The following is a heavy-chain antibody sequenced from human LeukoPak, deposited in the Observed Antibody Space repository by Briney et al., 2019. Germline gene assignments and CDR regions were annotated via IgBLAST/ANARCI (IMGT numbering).Heavy chain of an antibody. D-gene: IGHD1-26*01. CDR2: INPGGGST. J-gene: IGHJ4*02. V-gene: IGHV1-46*01. Sequence: GASVKVSCKASGYTFTSYYMHWVRQAPGQGLEWMGIINPGGGSTSCAQKFQGRVTMTRDTSTSTVYMELSSLRSEDTAVYYCALEPGSYPSAYFDYWGQGTLVTVSS. CDR1: GYTFTSYY. CDR3: ALEPGSYPSAYFDY.